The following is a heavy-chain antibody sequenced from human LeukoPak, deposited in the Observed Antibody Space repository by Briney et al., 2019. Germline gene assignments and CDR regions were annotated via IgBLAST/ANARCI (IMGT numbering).Heavy chain of an antibody. CDR3: AKDKGDFWSGHHY. CDR2: ITGSGGST. Sequence: GGSLRLSCAASGFTFSNYAMSWVRQTPGKGLEWVSSITGSGGSTYYADSVKGRFTISRDNSKNTLYLQMSSLRAEDTAVYYCAKDKGDFWSGHHYWGQGTLVTVSS. CDR1: GFTFSNYA. D-gene: IGHD3-3*01. V-gene: IGHV3-23*01. J-gene: IGHJ4*02.